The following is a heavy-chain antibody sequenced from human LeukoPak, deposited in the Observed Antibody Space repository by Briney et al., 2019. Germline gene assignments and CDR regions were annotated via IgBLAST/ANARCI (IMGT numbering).Heavy chain of an antibody. CDR3: ARDRSSSAAPSLSY. CDR1: GFTFSTYS. D-gene: IGHD6-13*01. J-gene: IGHJ4*02. Sequence: PGGSLRLSCAASGFTFSTYSMSWVRQAPGKGLEWISYISGGSNIIYYADSVKGRFTISRDNAKNSLCLQMNSLRDEDTAVYYCARDRSSSAAPSLSYWGQGTLVTASS. CDR2: ISGGSNII. V-gene: IGHV3-48*02.